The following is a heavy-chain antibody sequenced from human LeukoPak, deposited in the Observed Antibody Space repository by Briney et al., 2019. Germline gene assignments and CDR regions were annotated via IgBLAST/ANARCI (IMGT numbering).Heavy chain of an antibody. Sequence: GGSLRLSCAASGFTFSNFAMTWVRQAPGKGLEWVSSIVGSSSTYYADSLKGRFTVSRDNAKNSLYLQMNSLRAEDTAVYYCARIGAGSSRDYWGQGTLVTVSS. D-gene: IGHD6-13*01. CDR1: GFTFSNFA. CDR3: ARIGAGSSRDY. V-gene: IGHV3-21*01. J-gene: IGHJ4*02. CDR2: IVGSSST.